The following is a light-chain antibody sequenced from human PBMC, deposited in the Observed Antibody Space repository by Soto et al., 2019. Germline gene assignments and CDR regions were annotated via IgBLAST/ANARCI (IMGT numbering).Light chain of an antibody. Sequence: QSALIQPRSVSGSPGQSVTISCTGTSSDVGGYNYVSWYQQNPGKVPKLIIYDISNRPSGVSDRFSGSKSGNTASLTISGLQTEDEADYYCSSYTSSTTWVFGEGTKVTVL. V-gene: IGLV2-14*03. J-gene: IGLJ3*02. CDR2: DIS. CDR3: SSYTSSTTWV. CDR1: SSDVGGYNY.